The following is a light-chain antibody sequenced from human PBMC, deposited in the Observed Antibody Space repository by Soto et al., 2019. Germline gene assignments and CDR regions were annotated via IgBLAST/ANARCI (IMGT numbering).Light chain of an antibody. CDR2: GAS. CDR1: QSIASN. CDR3: QQYHNWPPQYS. J-gene: IGKJ2*03. V-gene: IGKV3-15*01. Sequence: EIVMMQSPDTLSLSPGERATLSCRASQSIASNLACYQQKPGQAPRLLIHGASNRATVVPARFSGSGSGTEFTLTISSLQSEDFAVYFCQQYHNWPPQYSFGQGTKLQIK.